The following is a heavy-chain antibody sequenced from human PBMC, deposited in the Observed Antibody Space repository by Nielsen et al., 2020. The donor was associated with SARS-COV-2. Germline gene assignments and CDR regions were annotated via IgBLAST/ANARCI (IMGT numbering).Heavy chain of an antibody. Sequence: SETLSLTCTVSGASISGFYWHWIRLPPGKGLEWIGYIFSSGNTNYNPSLKSRVTISLDTSKNQFSLNLSSVTAADTAVYYCATARSTTFDYWGQGTLVTTSS. CDR1: GASISGFY. CDR2: IFSSGNT. V-gene: IGHV4-59*03. J-gene: IGHJ4*02. CDR3: ATARSTTFDY. D-gene: IGHD2-2*01.